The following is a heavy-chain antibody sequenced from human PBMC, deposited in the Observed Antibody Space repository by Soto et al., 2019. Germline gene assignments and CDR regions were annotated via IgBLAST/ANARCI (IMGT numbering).Heavy chain of an antibody. V-gene: IGHV5-10-1*01. D-gene: IGHD2-15*01. CDR2: IDPSDSYT. Sequence: PGESLKISCKGSGYSFTSYWISWVRQMPGKGLEWMGRIDPSDSYTNYSPSFQGHVTISADKSISTAYLQWSSLKASDTAMYYCARHRVYCSGGSCYEGENWFDPWGQGTLVTVS. CDR1: GYSFTSYW. J-gene: IGHJ5*02. CDR3: ARHRVYCSGGSCYEGENWFDP.